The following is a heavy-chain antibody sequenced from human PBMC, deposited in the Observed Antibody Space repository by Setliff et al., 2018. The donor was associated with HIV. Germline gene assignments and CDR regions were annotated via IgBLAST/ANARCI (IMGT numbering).Heavy chain of an antibody. J-gene: IGHJ4*02. D-gene: IGHD3-22*01. CDR1: GYSFTNYA. Sequence: GPSVKVSCKASGYSFTNYAMHWVRQAPGQRLEWMGWINTGNGNTKYSQKFQGRVTFTGDTSASTAYMEVSSLRSEDTAVYYCASYDSSGPHWGQGTLVTVSS. CDR2: INTGNGNT. V-gene: IGHV1-3*04. CDR3: ASYDSSGPH.